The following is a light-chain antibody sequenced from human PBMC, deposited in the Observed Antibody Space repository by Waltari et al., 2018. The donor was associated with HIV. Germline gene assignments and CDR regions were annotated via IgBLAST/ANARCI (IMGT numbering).Light chain of an antibody. CDR2: AND. V-gene: IGLV1-47*01. CDR1: SSKIGYNY. Sequence: QSVLTQPPSASGTPGQRVTISCSGNSSKIGYNYVSWYQQLPGAAPKLFIYANDRRPAGVPDRCSCSKSGTAASLAISGLRSEDQGDYYCATWDDSLNGRLFGGGTKLTVL. J-gene: IGLJ2*01. CDR3: ATWDDSLNGRL.